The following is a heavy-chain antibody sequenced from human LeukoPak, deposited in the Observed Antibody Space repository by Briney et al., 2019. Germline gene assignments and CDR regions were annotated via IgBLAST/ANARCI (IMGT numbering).Heavy chain of an antibody. CDR1: GFMFSSYW. CDR2: IKEDGSEK. CDR3: SRDKGVVGTLAP. D-gene: IGHD1-26*01. J-gene: IGHJ5*02. Sequence: GGSLRLSCAASGFMFSSYWMSWVRQAPEKGLEWVANIKEDGSEKYYVDSVKGRFTISRDNAKNSLYLQMNSLRAEDTAIYYCSRDKGVVGTLAPWGQGTLVTVSS. V-gene: IGHV3-7*01.